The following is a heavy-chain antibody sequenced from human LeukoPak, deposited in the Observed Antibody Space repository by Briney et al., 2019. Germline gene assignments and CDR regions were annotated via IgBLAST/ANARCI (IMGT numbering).Heavy chain of an antibody. CDR2: INWNGGST. CDR1: GFTFDDYG. J-gene: IGHJ4*02. Sequence: GGSLRLSCAASGFTFDDYGMGWVRQAPGKGLEWVSGINWNGGSTGYADSVKGRFIISRDNAKNSLYLQMNSLRAEDTAVYYCARDFLRSYYNYWGQGTLVTVSS. V-gene: IGHV3-20*04. CDR3: ARDFLRSYYNY. D-gene: IGHD1-26*01.